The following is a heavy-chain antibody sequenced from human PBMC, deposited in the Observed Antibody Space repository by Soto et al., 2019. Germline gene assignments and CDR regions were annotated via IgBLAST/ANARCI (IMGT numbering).Heavy chain of an antibody. CDR1: GFTFSSYA. V-gene: IGHV3-23*01. D-gene: IGHD6-19*01. J-gene: IGHJ2*01. Sequence: GGSLRLSCAASGFTFSSYAMSWVRQAPGKGLEWVSAISGSGGSTYYADSVKGRFTISRDNSKNTLYQQMNSLRAEDTAVYYCAKRGAVAGGDYWYFDLWGRGTLVTVSS. CDR2: ISGSGGST. CDR3: AKRGAVAGGDYWYFDL.